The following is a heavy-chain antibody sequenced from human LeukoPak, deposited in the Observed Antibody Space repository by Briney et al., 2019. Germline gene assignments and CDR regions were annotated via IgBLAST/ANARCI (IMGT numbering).Heavy chain of an antibody. CDR3: ARDRVVVEMATNGFDY. J-gene: IGHJ4*02. CDR1: GFTFSSYS. CDR2: ISSSSSYI. D-gene: IGHD5-24*01. V-gene: IGHV3-21*01. Sequence: GGSPRLSCAASGFTFSSYSMNWVRQAPGKGLEWVSSISSSSSYIYYADSVKGRFTISRDNAKNSLYLQMNSLRAEDTAVYYCARDRVVVEMATNGFDYWGQGTLVTVSS.